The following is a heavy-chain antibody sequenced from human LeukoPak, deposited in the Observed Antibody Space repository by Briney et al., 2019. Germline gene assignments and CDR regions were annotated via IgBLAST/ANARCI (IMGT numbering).Heavy chain of an antibody. D-gene: IGHD3/OR15-3a*01. CDR3: ARDPFLDWGDSCFDY. V-gene: IGHV1-18*04. CDR2: ISAYNGNT. CDR1: GYTFTSYG. Sequence: GASVKASCKASGYTFTSYGISWVRQAPGQGLEWMGWISAYNGNTNYAQKLQGRVTMTTDTSTSTAYMELRSLRSDDTAVYYCARDPFLDWGDSCFDYWGQGTLVTVSS. J-gene: IGHJ4*02.